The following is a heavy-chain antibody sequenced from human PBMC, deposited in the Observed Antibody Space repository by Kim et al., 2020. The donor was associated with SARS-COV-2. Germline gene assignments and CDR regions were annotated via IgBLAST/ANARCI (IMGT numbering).Heavy chain of an antibody. CDR2: ISGSGDGT. CDR3: ARSDCSGLGCKRFPA. D-gene: IGHD2-15*01. J-gene: IGHJ5*02. V-gene: IGHV3-23*01. CDR1: GFTFSNYA. Sequence: GGSLRLSCAASGFTFSNYAIHWVRQAPGKGLEWVSVISGSGDGTLYADSLKGRFTIARDNSKKTVYLHMNSLRVEDTAVYFCARSDCSGLGCKRFPAWGLGTLVAVSS.